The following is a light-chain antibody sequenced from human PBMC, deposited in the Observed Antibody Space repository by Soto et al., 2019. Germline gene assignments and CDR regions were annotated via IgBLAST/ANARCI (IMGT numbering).Light chain of an antibody. CDR1: SSDVGGYNY. CDR3: SSYTSSSTYV. J-gene: IGLJ1*01. V-gene: IGLV2-14*01. CDR2: EVS. Sequence: QSALTQPASVSVSPGQSITMSCTGISSDVGGYNYVSWYQQHPGKAPKLMIYEVSNRPSGVSNRFSGSKSGNTASLTISGLQAEDEADYYCSSYTSSSTYVFGTGTKVTVL.